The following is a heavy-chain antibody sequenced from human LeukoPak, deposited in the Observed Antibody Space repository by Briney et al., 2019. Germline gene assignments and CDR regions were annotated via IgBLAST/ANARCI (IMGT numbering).Heavy chain of an antibody. D-gene: IGHD1-26*01. J-gene: IGHJ2*01. Sequence: VASVKVSCKAPGYTFTSYGISWVRQAPGQGLEWMGGIIPIFGTANYAQKFQGRVTITADESTSTAYMELSSLRSEDTAVYYCATCWDRDWYFDLWGRGALVTVSS. CDR3: ATCWDRDWYFDL. CDR1: GYTFTSYG. V-gene: IGHV1-69*13. CDR2: IIPIFGTA.